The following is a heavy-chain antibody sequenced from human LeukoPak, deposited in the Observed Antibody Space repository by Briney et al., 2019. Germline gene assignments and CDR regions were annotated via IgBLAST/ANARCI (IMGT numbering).Heavy chain of an antibody. CDR1: GYSLSSGYY. V-gene: IGHV4-38-2*02. J-gene: IGHJ6*03. CDR2: IYHSGST. Sequence: PSETLSLTCAVSGYSLSSGYYWGWIRQPPGKGLEWIGSIYHSGSTYYNPSLKSRVTISVDTSKNQFSLKLSSVTAADTAVYYCARDPHYYDSSGYYYYYYMDVWGKGTTVTVSS. CDR3: ARDPHYYDSSGYYYYYYMDV. D-gene: IGHD3-22*01.